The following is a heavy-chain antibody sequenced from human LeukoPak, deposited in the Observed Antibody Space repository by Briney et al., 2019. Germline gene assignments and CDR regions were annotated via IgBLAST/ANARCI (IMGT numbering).Heavy chain of an antibody. V-gene: IGHV3-7*04. D-gene: IGHD3-22*01. Sequence: GGSLRLSCAASGFTFSSYWMSWARQAPGKGLEWVANIKQDGSEKYYVDSVEGRFTISRDNAKNSLYLQMNSLRAEDTALYYCARDNRYYDSSGYYAYWGQGTLVTVSS. J-gene: IGHJ4*02. CDR3: ARDNRYYDSSGYYAY. CDR1: GFTFSSYW. CDR2: IKQDGSEK.